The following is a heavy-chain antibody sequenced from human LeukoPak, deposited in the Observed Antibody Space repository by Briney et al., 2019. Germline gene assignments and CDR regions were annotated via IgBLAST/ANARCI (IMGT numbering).Heavy chain of an antibody. J-gene: IGHJ4*02. D-gene: IGHD1-1*01. CDR3: AKVVQYTASTGTGLDY. V-gene: IGHV3-33*06. CDR1: GFTFSNYG. CDR2: IWYDGSYK. Sequence: GGSLRLSCVASGFTFSNYGMHWVRQAPGKGLDWVAVIWYDGSYKYYADSVKGRFTISRENPKNTLYLQMDSLRAEDTAIYHCAKVVQYTASTGTGLDYWGQGTLVTVSS.